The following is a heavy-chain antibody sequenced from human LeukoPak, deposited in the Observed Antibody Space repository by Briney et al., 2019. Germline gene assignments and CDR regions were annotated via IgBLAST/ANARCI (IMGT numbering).Heavy chain of an antibody. Sequence: GASVKVSCKASGYTFTSYYMHWVRQPPGQGLEWMGIINPSGGSTSYAQKFQGRVTMTRNTSISTAYMELSSLRSEDTAVYYCARMNMVRGVPRPHYYYYYMDVWGKGTTVTISS. V-gene: IGHV1-46*01. J-gene: IGHJ6*03. CDR3: ARMNMVRGVPRPHYYYYYMDV. CDR2: INPSGGST. CDR1: GYTFTSYY. D-gene: IGHD3-10*01.